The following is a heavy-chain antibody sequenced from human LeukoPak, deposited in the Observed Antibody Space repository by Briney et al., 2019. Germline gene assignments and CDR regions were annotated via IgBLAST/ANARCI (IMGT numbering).Heavy chain of an antibody. V-gene: IGHV4-59*01. CDR2: IYYNGDI. D-gene: IGHD5-18*01. Sequence: SETLSLTCTVAGDSMNSYYWTWIRQTPGKGLEGSGHIYYNGDINYNPSLKGRVTISLDTSKSQFYLKLSSATAADVAVYYCARGGYSYVNYFDYWGQGTLVTVSS. CDR3: ARGGYSYVNYFDY. CDR1: GDSMNSYY. J-gene: IGHJ4*02.